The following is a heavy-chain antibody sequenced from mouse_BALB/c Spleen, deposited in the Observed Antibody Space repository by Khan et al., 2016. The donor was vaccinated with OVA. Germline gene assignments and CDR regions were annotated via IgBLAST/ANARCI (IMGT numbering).Heavy chain of an antibody. CDR2: TNPTNGRT. Sequence: QVQLKQSGAELVKAGASVKMSCKASGYTFTSYWMHWVKQRLGQGLEWFAETNPTNGRTYYNEKFKSKATLTVDNSSSTAYMLLSGPTFEDSAVYNCARIKKILATYFDYWGQGTTLTVSS. CDR3: ARIKKILATYFDY. V-gene: IGHV1S81*02. J-gene: IGHJ2*01. D-gene: IGHD1-1*01. CDR1: GYTFTSYW.